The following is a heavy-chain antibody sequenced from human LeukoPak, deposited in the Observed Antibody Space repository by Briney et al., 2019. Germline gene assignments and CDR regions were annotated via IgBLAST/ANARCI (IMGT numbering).Heavy chain of an antibody. CDR2: IKQDGSEK. Sequence: TGGSLRLSCAASGFTFGTYWMSWVRQAPGKGLEWVANIKQDGSEKYYVDSVKGRFTISRDNAKNSLYLQMNSLRAEDTALYYCATDGAALGESLDYWGQGTLVTVSS. CDR3: ATDGAALGESLDY. J-gene: IGHJ4*02. CDR1: GFTFGTYW. D-gene: IGHD1-14*01. V-gene: IGHV3-7*03.